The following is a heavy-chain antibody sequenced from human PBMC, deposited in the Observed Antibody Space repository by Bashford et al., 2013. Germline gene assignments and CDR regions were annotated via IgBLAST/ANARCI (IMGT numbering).Heavy chain of an antibody. CDR2: MNPNSGNT. V-gene: IGHV1-8*01. D-gene: IGHD3-22*01. Sequence: VASVKVSCKASGYTFTSYDINWVRQATGQGLEWMGWMNPNSGNTGYAQKFQGRVTMTRNTSISTAYMELSSLRSEDTAVYYCARARGTMIVPHDAFDIWGQGTMVTVSS. CDR1: GYTFTSYD. J-gene: IGHJ3*02. CDR3: ARARGTMIVPHDAFDI.